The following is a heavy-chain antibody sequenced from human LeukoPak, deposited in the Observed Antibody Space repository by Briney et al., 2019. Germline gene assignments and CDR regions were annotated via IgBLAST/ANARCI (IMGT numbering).Heavy chain of an antibody. D-gene: IGHD4-17*01. CDR2: IRSKANSYAT. J-gene: IGHJ4*02. Sequence: GGSLKLSCAASGFTFSGSAMHWVRQASGKGLEWVGRIRSKANSYATAYAASVKGRFTISRDDSKNTAYLQMNSLKTEDTAVYYCTRTSAYGDYGYWGQGTLVTVSS. V-gene: IGHV3-73*01. CDR1: GFTFSGSA. CDR3: TRTSAYGDYGY.